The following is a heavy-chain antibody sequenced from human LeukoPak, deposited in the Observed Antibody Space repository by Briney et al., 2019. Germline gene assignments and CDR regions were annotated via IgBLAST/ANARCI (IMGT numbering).Heavy chain of an antibody. CDR1: GFAFDSYS. CDR2: LNSDGRST. D-gene: IGHD3-10*01. Sequence: GGSLRLSCTASGFAFDSYSMSWVRQAPGKGLVWVSRLNSDGRSTTYADSVKGRFTLSRDNAKNTLYLQMNSLRAEDTAVYSCAKNGEVLSWFDPWGQGTLVTVSS. CDR3: AKNGEVLSWFDP. J-gene: IGHJ5*02. V-gene: IGHV3-74*01.